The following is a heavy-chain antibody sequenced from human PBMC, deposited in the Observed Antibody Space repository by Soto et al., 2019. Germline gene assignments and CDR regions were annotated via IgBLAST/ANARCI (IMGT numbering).Heavy chain of an antibody. CDR3: ASDYSGYSADPEYYGVEV. CDR1: GGSISSYY. Sequence: SETLSLTCTVSGGSISSYYWGWIRQPPGKGLEWIGNVYYSGSTNYNPSLKSRVTISVDTSKNQFSLSLKSVTAADTAVYYCASDYSGYSADPEYYGVEVWGQGTTVTVSS. CDR2: VYYSGST. D-gene: IGHD3-22*01. J-gene: IGHJ6*02. V-gene: IGHV4-39*01.